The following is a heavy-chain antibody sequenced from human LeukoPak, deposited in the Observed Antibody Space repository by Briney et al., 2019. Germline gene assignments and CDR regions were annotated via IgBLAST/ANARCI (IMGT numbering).Heavy chain of an antibody. J-gene: IGHJ6*03. V-gene: IGHV4-39*07. CDR2: VYYTGST. CDR3: ARGRVSSSTWYSTYYYYFYMDV. Sequence: SETLSLTCTVSGDTISSSSYYWGWIRQPPGKGLEWVGSVYYTGSTYHNPSLKSRVTMSIDTSRNQFSLKLSSVTAADTAVYFCARGRVSSSTWYSTYYYYFYMDVWGKGTTVTVSS. CDR1: GDTISSSSYY. D-gene: IGHD1-1*01.